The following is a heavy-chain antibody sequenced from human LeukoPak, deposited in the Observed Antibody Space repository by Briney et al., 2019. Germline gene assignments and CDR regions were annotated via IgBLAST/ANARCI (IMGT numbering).Heavy chain of an antibody. D-gene: IGHD2-2*01. Sequence: ASVKVSCKASGYTFTGYYMHWARQAPGQGLEWMGWISAYNGNTKYPQKLQGRVTMTTDTSTSTAYMELRSLRSDDTAVYYCARGPIIDIVIVPAADDYYYMDVWGKGTTVTVSS. CDR3: ARGPIIDIVIVPAADDYYYMDV. V-gene: IGHV1-18*04. CDR2: ISAYNGNT. J-gene: IGHJ6*03. CDR1: GYTFTGYY.